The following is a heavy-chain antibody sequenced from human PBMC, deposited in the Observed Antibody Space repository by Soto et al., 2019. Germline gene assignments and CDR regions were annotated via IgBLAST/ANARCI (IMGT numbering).Heavy chain of an antibody. D-gene: IGHD3-3*01. J-gene: IGHJ5*02. Sequence: SVKVSCKASGGTFSSYAISWVRQAPGQGLEWMGGIIPIFGTANYAQKFQGRVTITADESTSTAYMELSSLRSEDTAVYYCARERVRPPRTFDPWGQGPLVTVSS. V-gene: IGHV1-69*13. CDR2: IIPIFGTA. CDR3: ARERVRPPRTFDP. CDR1: GGTFSSYA.